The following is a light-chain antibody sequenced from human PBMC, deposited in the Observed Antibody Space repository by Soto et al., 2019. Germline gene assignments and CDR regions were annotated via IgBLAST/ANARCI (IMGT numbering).Light chain of an antibody. Sequence: QSVLTQPPSASGSPGQSLTISCTGASGDVGFYNFVSWYQQRPGKAPKLVIYEVTKRPSGVPDRFSGSKSGSTASLTVSGLQADDEADYYCASYAGTKLFVFGSGTKVTVL. J-gene: IGLJ1*01. CDR1: SGDVGFYNF. CDR3: ASYAGTKLFV. V-gene: IGLV2-8*01. CDR2: EVT.